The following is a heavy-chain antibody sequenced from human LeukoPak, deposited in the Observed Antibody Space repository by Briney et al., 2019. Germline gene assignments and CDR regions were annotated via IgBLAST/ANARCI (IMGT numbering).Heavy chain of an antibody. D-gene: IGHD5-12*01. Sequence: ASVKVSCKASGYTFTNYGITWVRQAPGQGLEWVGWISAHNGNTNYAQKMQGRVTMTTDTSTSTAYMELRSLRSDDTAVYYCARGENIVATHIDYWGQGTLVTVSS. CDR1: GYTFTNYG. CDR2: ISAHNGNT. V-gene: IGHV1-18*01. CDR3: ARGENIVATHIDY. J-gene: IGHJ4*02.